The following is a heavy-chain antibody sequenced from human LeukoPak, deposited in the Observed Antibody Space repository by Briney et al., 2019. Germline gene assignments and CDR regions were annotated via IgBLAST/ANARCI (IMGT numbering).Heavy chain of an antibody. Sequence: GGSLRLSCAASGFXFXSXAMXXXXXXXXXXXXXXXAIXXSGGSTYYADSVXXXXXXXRXXXXXXXYLQMNSLRAEDTAVYYCAKLXEQWLYYFDYWGQGTLVTVSS. CDR2: IXXSGGST. CDR1: GFXFXSXA. CDR3: AKLXEQWLYYFDY. D-gene: IGHD6-19*01. J-gene: IGHJ4*02. V-gene: IGHV3-23*01.